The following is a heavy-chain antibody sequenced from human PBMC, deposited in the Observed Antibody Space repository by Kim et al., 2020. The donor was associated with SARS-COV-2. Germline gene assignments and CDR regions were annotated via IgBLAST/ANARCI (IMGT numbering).Heavy chain of an antibody. J-gene: IGHJ5*02. D-gene: IGHD6-19*01. CDR1: GFTFSSYS. CDR3: AREGGGSSGWSWFDP. V-gene: IGHV3-21*01. CDR2: IISSSSYI. Sequence: GGSLRLSCAASGFTFSSYSMHWVRQAPGKGLEWVSSIISSSSYIYYADSVKGRFTISRDNAKNSLYLQMNSLRAEDTAVYYCAREGGGSSGWSWFDPWGQGTLVTVSS.